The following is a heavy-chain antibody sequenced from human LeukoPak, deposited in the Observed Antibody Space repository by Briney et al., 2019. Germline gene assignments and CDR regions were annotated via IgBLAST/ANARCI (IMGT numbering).Heavy chain of an antibody. CDR2: IGDSGDAT. J-gene: IGHJ4*02. D-gene: IGHD4-23*01. V-gene: IGHV3-23*01. Sequence: PGGSLRLPCAVSGFIFSNYGMNWVRQAPGKGLEWVSAIGDSGDATYYADSVKGRFTISRDNSKSTLYLQMNNLRAEDTALYYCAKERGHSKPFDYWGQGTLVTVSS. CDR1: GFIFSNYG. CDR3: AKERGHSKPFDY.